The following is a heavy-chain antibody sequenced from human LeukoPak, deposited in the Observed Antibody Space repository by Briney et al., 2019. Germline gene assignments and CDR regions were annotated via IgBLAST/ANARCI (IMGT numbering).Heavy chain of an antibody. J-gene: IGHJ3*02. CDR3: ARDSEVHPTNRDGYYNLGAFDI. CDR2: ISGHSDNT. D-gene: IGHD5-24*01. Sequence: ASVKVSCKASGYTFTSYGISWVRQAPGQGLEWMGWISGHSDNTDYAQNLQDRVSMTTDTSRSTAYMELRSLRSDDTAVYYCARDSEVHPTNRDGYYNLGAFDIWGQGTMVSVSS. CDR1: GYTFTSYG. V-gene: IGHV1-18*01.